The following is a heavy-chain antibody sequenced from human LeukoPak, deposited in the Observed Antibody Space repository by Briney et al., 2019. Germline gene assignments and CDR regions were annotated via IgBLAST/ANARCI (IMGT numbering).Heavy chain of an antibody. V-gene: IGHV4-31*03. CDR1: GGSISSGGYS. J-gene: IGHJ4*02. CDR2: IYYSGST. Sequence: PSKPLSFTCTVSGGSISSGGYSGCWIRQRPGKGLEWSGHIYYSGSTYYPPTLKSRVTISVDTSKNQFSRKLSSVAAADTAVDYCARAPRDSIYFDYWAREPWSPSPQ. CDR3: ARAPRDSIYFDY. D-gene: IGHD3-22*01.